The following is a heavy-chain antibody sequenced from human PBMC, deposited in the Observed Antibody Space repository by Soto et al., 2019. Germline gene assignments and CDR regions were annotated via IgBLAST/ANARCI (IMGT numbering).Heavy chain of an antibody. CDR1: GYIFTTYG. CDR3: AREYCSSSSCYGVDY. CDR2: ISTSNGNT. D-gene: IGHD2-2*01. J-gene: IGHJ4*02. Sequence: QVQLVQSGVEVKKPGASVKVSCKASGYIFTTYGISWVRQAPGQGLEWMGWISTSNGNTKYAQKVEGRVTMTTDTSTSIAYMEPRSLRSDDTAVYYCAREYCSSSSCYGVDYWGQGILVTVSS. V-gene: IGHV1-18*01.